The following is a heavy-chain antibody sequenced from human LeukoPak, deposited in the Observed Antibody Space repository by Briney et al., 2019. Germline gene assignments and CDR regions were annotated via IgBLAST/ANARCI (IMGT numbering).Heavy chain of an antibody. Sequence: AGGSLRLSCAASGFTVSSNYTSWVRPAPGKGLDWVSVIFSGGGRNYADSVKGRFTISRDNSKNTLYLQMNSLRAEDTAVYYCAGYYDTSGSHAFDIWGQGTMVTVSS. CDR1: GFTVSSNY. V-gene: IGHV3-53*01. D-gene: IGHD3-22*01. J-gene: IGHJ3*02. CDR3: AGYYDTSGSHAFDI. CDR2: IFSGGGR.